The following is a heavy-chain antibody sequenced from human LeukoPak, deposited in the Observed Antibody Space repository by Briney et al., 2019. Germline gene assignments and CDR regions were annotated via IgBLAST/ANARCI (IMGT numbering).Heavy chain of an antibody. CDR3: ARPLGVGLIGGSSPPSWFDP. J-gene: IGHJ5*02. CDR2: ISSAGTYT. Sequence: GGSLRLSCAASGFTFSTYSMNWVRQAPGKGLEWVSSISSAGTYTHYADSVKGRFTISRDNAKNTLYLQMNSLRAEDTAVYYCARPLGVGLIGGSSPPSWFDPWGQGTLVTVSS. D-gene: IGHD1-26*01. V-gene: IGHV3-21*01. CDR1: GFTFSTYS.